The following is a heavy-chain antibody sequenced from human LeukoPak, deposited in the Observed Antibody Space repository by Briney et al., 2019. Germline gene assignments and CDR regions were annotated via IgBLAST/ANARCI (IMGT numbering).Heavy chain of an antibody. CDR1: GGSISSYY. CDR3: AGGGDSSGWYAQFDY. V-gene: IGHV4-4*07. D-gene: IGHD6-19*01. J-gene: IGHJ4*02. CDR2: IYTSGST. Sequence: PSETLSLTCTVSGGSISSYYWSWIRQPAGKGLEWIGRIYTSGSTNYNPSLKSRVTMSVDTSKNQFSLKLSSVTAADTAVYYCAGGGDSSGWYAQFDYWGQGTRSPSPQ.